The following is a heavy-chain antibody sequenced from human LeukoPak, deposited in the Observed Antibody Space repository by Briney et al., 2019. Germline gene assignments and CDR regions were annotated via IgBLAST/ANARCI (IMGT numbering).Heavy chain of an antibody. V-gene: IGHV3-23*01. CDR3: AWGHSSGWPSMGYYFDY. CDR1: GFTFSSYA. D-gene: IGHD6-19*01. Sequence: GGSLRLSCAASGFTFSSYAMTWVRQAPGKGLEWVSALSGSGDSTYYADSVKGRFTISRDNSKNTLYLQMNSLRAEDTAVYYCAWGHSSGWPSMGYYFDYWGQGTLVTVSS. CDR2: LSGSGDST. J-gene: IGHJ4*02.